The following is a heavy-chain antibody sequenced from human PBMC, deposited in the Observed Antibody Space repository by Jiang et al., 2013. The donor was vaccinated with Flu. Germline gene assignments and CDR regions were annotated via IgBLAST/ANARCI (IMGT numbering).Heavy chain of an antibody. CDR2: IYYSGST. CDR3: ARGGGGNYVFDY. D-gene: IGHD4-11*01. Sequence: GPGLVKPSETLSLTCTVSGGSISSYYWSWIRQPPGKGLEWIGYIYYSGSTNYNPSLKSRVTISVDTSKNQFSLKLSSVTAADTAVYYCARGGGGNYVFDYWGQGTLVTVSS. J-gene: IGHJ4*02. CDR1: GGSISSYY. V-gene: IGHV4-59*01.